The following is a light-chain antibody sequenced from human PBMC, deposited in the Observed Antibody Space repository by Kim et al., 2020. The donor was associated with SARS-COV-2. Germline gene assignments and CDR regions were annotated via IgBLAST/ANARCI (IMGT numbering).Light chain of an antibody. CDR2: DAS. Sequence: DIQMTQSPSTLSASVGDRVTITCRASQSISSWLAWYQQKPGKAPKLLIYDASSLERGVPSRFSGSGSGTEFTLTISSLQPEDFATYYCQQSYSTPTWTFGQGTKVDIK. CDR1: QSISSW. J-gene: IGKJ1*01. CDR3: QQSYSTPTWT. V-gene: IGKV1-5*01.